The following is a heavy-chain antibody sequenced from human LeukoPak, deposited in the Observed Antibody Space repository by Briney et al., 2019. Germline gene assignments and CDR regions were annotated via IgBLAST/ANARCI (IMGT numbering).Heavy chain of an antibody. CDR3: ARVRSFCSSTSCYPSYYFDY. Sequence: ASVKVSCKASGYTFTGYYMHWVRQAPGQGLEWMGWINPNSGGTNYAQKFQGRVTMTRDTSLSTAYMELSRLRSDDTAVYYCARVRSFCSSTSCYPSYYFDYWGQGTLVTVSS. CDR1: GYTFTGYY. CDR2: INPNSGGT. V-gene: IGHV1-2*02. D-gene: IGHD2-2*01. J-gene: IGHJ4*02.